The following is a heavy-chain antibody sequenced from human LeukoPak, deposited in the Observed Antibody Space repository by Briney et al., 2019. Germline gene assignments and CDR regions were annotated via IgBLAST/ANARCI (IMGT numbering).Heavy chain of an antibody. D-gene: IGHD6-19*01. Sequence: PSETLSLTCTVSGGSISSSTYYWGWIRQPPGKGLEWIGSIYYSGSTYYNPSLRSRVTISVDTSKNQFSLRLSSVTAADTAVYYCARSTVAGTRKVDYWGQGTLVTVCS. CDR1: GGSISSSTYY. CDR3: ARSTVAGTRKVDY. J-gene: IGHJ4*02. V-gene: IGHV4-39*01. CDR2: IYYSGST.